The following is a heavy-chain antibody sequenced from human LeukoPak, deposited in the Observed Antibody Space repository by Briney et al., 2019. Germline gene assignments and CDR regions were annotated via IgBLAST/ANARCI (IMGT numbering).Heavy chain of an antibody. CDR3: AREGGEWELLTYFDY. CDR1: GFTFSSHW. J-gene: IGHJ4*02. Sequence: GSLRLFFGTSGFTFSSHWKRWVRQGPGEGLEWVANQKQDGSEKYYVDSVKGRFTISRDNAKNSLYLQMNSLRAEDTAVYYCAREGGEWELLTYFDYWGQGTLVTVSS. V-gene: IGHV3-7*01. CDR2: QKQDGSEK. D-gene: IGHD1-26*01.